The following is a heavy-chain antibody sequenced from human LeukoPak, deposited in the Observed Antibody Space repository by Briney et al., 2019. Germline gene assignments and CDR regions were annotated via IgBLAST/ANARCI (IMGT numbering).Heavy chain of an antibody. D-gene: IGHD1-14*01. CDR1: GGSISSSSYY. J-gene: IGHJ3*02. CDR2: IYYSGST. V-gene: IGHV4-39*07. Sequence: PSETLSLTCTVSGGSISSSSYYWGWIRQPPGKGLEWIGSIYYSGSTYYNPSLKSRVTISVDRSKNQFSLKLSSVTAADTAAYYCARDRRYNTAPHDAFDIWGQGTVVTISS. CDR3: ARDRRYNTAPHDAFDI.